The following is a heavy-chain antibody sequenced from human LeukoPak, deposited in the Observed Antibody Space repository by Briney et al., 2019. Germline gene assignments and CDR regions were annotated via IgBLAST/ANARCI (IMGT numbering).Heavy chain of an antibody. CDR1: GGSISTTSYY. Sequence: PSETLSLTCTVSGGAVSGGSISTTSYYWGWIRQPPGKGLEWIGSIAYSGSTYYNPSLKSRATVSVDTSENQLSLKLSSVTAADTAVYYCASTQRNPPEYRYWGQGTLVTVSS. CDR2: IAYSGST. D-gene: IGHD1-14*01. CDR3: ASTQRNPPEYRY. J-gene: IGHJ4*02. V-gene: IGHV4-39*01.